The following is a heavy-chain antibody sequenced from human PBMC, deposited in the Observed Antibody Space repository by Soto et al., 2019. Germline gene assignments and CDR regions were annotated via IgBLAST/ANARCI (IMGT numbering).Heavy chain of an antibody. CDR2: INPNSGGT. CDR1: GYTFTGYY. J-gene: IGHJ6*03. D-gene: IGHD2-2*01. Sequence: GASVKVSCKASGYTFTGYYMQWVRQAPGQGLEWMGWINPNSGGTNYAQKFQGWVTMTRDTSISTAYMELSRLRSDDTAVYYCARSRSTSGYYYYYYMDVWGKGTTVTVSS. V-gene: IGHV1-2*04. CDR3: ARSRSTSGYYYYYYMDV.